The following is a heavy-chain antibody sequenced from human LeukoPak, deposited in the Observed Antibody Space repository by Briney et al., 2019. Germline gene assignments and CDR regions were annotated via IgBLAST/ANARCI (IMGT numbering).Heavy chain of an antibody. CDR2: IKQDGSEK. D-gene: IGHD1-26*01. CDR1: GFTFSSYW. V-gene: IGHV3-7*01. J-gene: IGHJ4*02. Sequence: GGSLRLSCAASGFTFSSYWMSWVRQAPGKGLEWVANIKQDGSEKYYVDSVKGRFTPSRDNAKNSLYLQMNSLRAEDTAVYYCARESDGAPFDYWGQGTLVTVSS. CDR3: ARESDGAPFDY.